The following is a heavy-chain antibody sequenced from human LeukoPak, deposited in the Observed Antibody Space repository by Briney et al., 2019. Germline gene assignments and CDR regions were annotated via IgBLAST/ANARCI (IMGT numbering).Heavy chain of an antibody. CDR1: GFTFDDYA. J-gene: IGHJ4*02. D-gene: IGHD3-22*01. Sequence: GGSLRLSCAASGFTFDDYAMHWVRQAPGKGLEWVAFIRFDGRYQYYADSVKGRFTISRDNSKNTLFLQMNSLRAEDTAVYYCAKDWGYYDTSGYYFDYWGQGTLVTVSS. CDR3: AKDWGYYDTSGYYFDY. V-gene: IGHV3-30*02. CDR2: IRFDGRYQ.